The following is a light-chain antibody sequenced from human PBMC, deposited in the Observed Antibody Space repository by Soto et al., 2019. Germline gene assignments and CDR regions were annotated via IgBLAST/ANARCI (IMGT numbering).Light chain of an antibody. CDR3: QQYHNYPWA. J-gene: IGKJ1*01. Sequence: DIQMTQSPSTLSASVKDRVTITCRASQTINNWLAWYQQKPGKAPKLLIYEASSLEGGVSSRFSGSASGTEFTLSISSLQSDDFATLYCQQYHNYPWAFGQGTKVDTK. V-gene: IGKV1-5*03. CDR1: QTINNW. CDR2: EAS.